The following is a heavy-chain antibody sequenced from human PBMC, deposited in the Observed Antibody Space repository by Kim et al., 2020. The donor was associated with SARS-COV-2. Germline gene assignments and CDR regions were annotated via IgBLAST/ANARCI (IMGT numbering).Heavy chain of an antibody. J-gene: IGHJ4*02. D-gene: IGHD3-22*01. CDR3: AKDPDSSLFTPFDF. V-gene: IGHV3-23*01. CDR2: ISGSGGISGSGGST. Sequence: GGSLRLSCTASGFTFSYYAMTWVRQAPGKGLEWVSGISGSGGISGSGGSTYYADSVKGRFTISRDNSKNTLYLQMNNLRAEDTAVYYCAKDPDSSLFTPFDFWGQGTLVTVSS. CDR1: GFTFSYYA.